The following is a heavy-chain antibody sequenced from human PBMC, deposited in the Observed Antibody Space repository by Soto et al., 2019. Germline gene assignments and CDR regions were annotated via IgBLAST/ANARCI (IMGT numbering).Heavy chain of an antibody. CDR3: ANQIQTGH. D-gene: IGHD5-18*01. Sequence: QVQLVESGGGVVQPGTSLRLSCAASGFTFSSYGMHWVRQAPGKGIAWVAVISHDGSTKYYADSVKGRFTISKDNSKNTLYLQMNSLRVEDTAVYYCANQIQTGHWGQGTLVIVSS. CDR2: ISHDGSTK. J-gene: IGHJ4*02. CDR1: GFTFSSYG. V-gene: IGHV3-30*18.